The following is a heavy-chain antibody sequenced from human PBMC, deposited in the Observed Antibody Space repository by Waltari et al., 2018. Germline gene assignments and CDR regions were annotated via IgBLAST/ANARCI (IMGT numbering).Heavy chain of an antibody. CDR2: VYHFGSS. CDR3: ARHESAHYGGFDP. V-gene: IGHV4-38-2*01. D-gene: IGHD4-17*01. CDR1: GDSITRASY. J-gene: IGHJ5*02. Sequence: QVQLQESGPGLVKPSETLSLTCAVSGDSITRASYWGWIRQPPGKGLEWIGYVYHFGSSSYTPHLTSRLTMPVDTSTRQFSLNLSSVTAAYTAVYYCARHESAHYGGFDPWGRGTLVTVSA.